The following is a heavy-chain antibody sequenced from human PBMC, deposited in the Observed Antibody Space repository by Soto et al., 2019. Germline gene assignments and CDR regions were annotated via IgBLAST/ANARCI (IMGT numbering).Heavy chain of an antibody. V-gene: IGHV1-8*01. CDR3: ARQGGYGSGTYYKSSFGYYYMDV. CDR1: GYTFTSYD. J-gene: IGHJ6*03. CDR2: MNPNSGNT. Sequence: ASVKVSCKASGYTFTSYDINWVRQATGQGLEWMGWMNPNSGNTGYTQKFQGRVTMTRNTSISTAYMELSSLRSEDTAVYYCARQGGYGSGTYYKSSFGYYYMDVWGKGTKVTVSS. D-gene: IGHD3-10*01.